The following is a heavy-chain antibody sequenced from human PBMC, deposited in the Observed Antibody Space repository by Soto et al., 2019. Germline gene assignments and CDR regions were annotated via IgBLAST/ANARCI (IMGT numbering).Heavy chain of an antibody. Sequence: GGSLRLSCAASGFTFSSYAMSWVRQAPGKGLEWVSAISGSGGSTYYADSVKGRFTISRDNSKNTLYLQMNSLRAEDTAVYYCAKDRSEGFGEYSMGYYGMDVWGQGTTVNVSS. V-gene: IGHV3-23*01. CDR3: AKDRSEGFGEYSMGYYGMDV. CDR2: ISGSGGST. CDR1: GFTFSSYA. D-gene: IGHD3-10*01. J-gene: IGHJ6*02.